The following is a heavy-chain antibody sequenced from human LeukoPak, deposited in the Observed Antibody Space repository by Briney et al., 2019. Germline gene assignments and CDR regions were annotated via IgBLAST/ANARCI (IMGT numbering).Heavy chain of an antibody. J-gene: IGHJ4*02. D-gene: IGHD3-22*01. Sequence: SETLSLTCTVSGGSISSYYWSWIRQRPGKVLEWIGNIYDSGSTNYNPSLKSRVTISVDTSKNQCSLKLSSVTAADTAVYYCARQSISGSSLSYFDYWGQGTLVNVSS. CDR1: GGSISSYY. V-gene: IGHV4-59*01. CDR2: IYDSGST. CDR3: ARQSISGSSLSYFDY.